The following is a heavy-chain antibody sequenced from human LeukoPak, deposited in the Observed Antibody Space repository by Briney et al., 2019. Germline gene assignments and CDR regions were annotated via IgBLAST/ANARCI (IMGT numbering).Heavy chain of an antibody. J-gene: IGHJ4*02. CDR1: GFTFSSYA. CDR2: ISYDGSNK. D-gene: IGHD3-22*01. CDR3: AGEDSSGYYLPSDY. V-gene: IGHV3-30-3*01. Sequence: GGSLRLSCAASGFTFSSYAMHWVRQAPGKGLEWVAVISYDGSNKYYADSVKGRFTISRDNSKNTLYLQMNSLRAEDTAVYYCAGEDSSGYYLPSDYWGQGTLVTVSS.